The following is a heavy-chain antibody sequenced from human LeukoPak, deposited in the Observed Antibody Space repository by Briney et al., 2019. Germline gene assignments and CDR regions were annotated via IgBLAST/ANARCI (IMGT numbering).Heavy chain of an antibody. CDR3: ARVEQTSDAFDI. Sequence: SETLSLTCTVSGGSISSGNYYWSWIRQPPGKGLEWIGYIYYSGSTYYNPSLKSRVTISVDTSKNQFSLKLSSVTAADTAVYYCARVEQTSDAFDIWGQGTMVTVSS. CDR1: GGSISSGNYY. D-gene: IGHD1/OR15-1a*01. CDR2: IYYSGST. V-gene: IGHV4-30-4*01. J-gene: IGHJ3*02.